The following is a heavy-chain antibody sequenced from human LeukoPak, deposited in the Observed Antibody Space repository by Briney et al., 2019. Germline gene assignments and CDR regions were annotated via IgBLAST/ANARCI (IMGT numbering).Heavy chain of an antibody. CDR3: AKQHYYDSSGYYPPGD. J-gene: IGHJ4*02. Sequence: GGSLRLSCAASGFTFSSYGMHWVRQAPGKGLEWVEVIWYDGSNKYYADSVKGRFTISRDNSKNTLYLQMNSLRAEDTAMYYCAKQHYYDSSGYYPPGDWGQGTLVTVSS. CDR1: GFTFSSYG. CDR2: IWYDGSNK. D-gene: IGHD3-22*01. V-gene: IGHV3-33*06.